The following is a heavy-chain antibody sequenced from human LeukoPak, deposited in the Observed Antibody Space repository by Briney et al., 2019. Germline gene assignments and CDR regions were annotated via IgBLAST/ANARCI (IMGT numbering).Heavy chain of an antibody. Sequence: GGSLRLSCVASGFTFSRYDMNWVRLAPGKGLEWVSPISRSSTYIYYADSMKGRFTISRDNAKNSLYLQMNSLRAEDTAMYYCARYSESYHAIDYWGQGTLVTVSS. V-gene: IGHV3-21*01. D-gene: IGHD1-26*01. CDR2: ISRSSTYI. CDR3: ARYSESYHAIDY. J-gene: IGHJ4*02. CDR1: GFTFSRYD.